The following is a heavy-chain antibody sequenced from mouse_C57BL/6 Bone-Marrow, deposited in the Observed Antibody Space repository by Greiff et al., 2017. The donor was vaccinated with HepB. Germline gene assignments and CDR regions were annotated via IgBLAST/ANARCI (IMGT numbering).Heavy chain of an antibody. J-gene: IGHJ4*01. CDR1: GYTFTNYW. CDR3: ARVYYGNYVYAMDY. V-gene: IGHV1-63*01. Sequence: QVQLQQSGAELVRPGTSVKMSCKASGYTFTNYWIGWAKQRPGHGLEWIGDIYPGGGYTNYNEKFKGKATLTADKSSSTAYMQLSSLTSEDSAVYYCARVYYGNYVYAMDYWGQGTSVTVSS. D-gene: IGHD2-1*01. CDR2: IYPGGGYT.